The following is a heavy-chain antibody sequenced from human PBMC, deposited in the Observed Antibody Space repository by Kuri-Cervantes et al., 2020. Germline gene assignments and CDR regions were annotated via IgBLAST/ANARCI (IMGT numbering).Heavy chain of an antibody. CDR2: ISSSSSYI. J-gene: IGHJ4*02. V-gene: IGHV3-21*04. Sequence: GGSLRLSCAASGFTFSSYSMNWVRQAPGKGLEWVSSISSSSSYIYYADSVKGRFTISRDNAKNSLYLQMSSLRAGDTAVYYCARQELGYCSGGSCYSGGTLFDYWGQGTLVTVSS. D-gene: IGHD2-15*01. CDR1: GFTFSSYS. CDR3: ARQELGYCSGGSCYSGGTLFDY.